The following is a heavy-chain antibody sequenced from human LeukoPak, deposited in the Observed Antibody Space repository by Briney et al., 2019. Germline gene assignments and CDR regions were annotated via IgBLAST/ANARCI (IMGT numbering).Heavy chain of an antibody. Sequence: PGGSLRLSCAASGFTFSSYAMSWVRQAPGKGLEWVSAISGSGGSTYYADSVKGRFTISRDNSKNTLYLQMNSLRAEDTAVYYCARDWSSFLGELSLGYFDYWGQGTLVTVSS. CDR3: ARDWSSFLGELSLGYFDY. J-gene: IGHJ4*02. D-gene: IGHD3-16*02. V-gene: IGHV3-23*01. CDR1: GFTFSSYA. CDR2: ISGSGGST.